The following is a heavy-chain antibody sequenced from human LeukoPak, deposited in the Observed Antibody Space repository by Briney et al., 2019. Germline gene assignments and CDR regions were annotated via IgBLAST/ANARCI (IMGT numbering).Heavy chain of an antibody. D-gene: IGHD3-9*01. V-gene: IGHV3-7*01. Sequence: PGGSLRLSCAASGFTFSSYWMSWVRQAPGKGLEWVANIKQGGSEKYYVDSVKGRFTISRDNAKNSLYLQMNSLRAEDTAVYYCARDFDRAGDYHHFDFWGQGTLVTVSS. CDR2: IKQGGSEK. CDR1: GFTFSSYW. J-gene: IGHJ4*02. CDR3: ARDFDRAGDYHHFDF.